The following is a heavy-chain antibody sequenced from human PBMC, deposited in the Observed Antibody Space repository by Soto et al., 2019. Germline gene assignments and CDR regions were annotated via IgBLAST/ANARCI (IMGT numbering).Heavy chain of an antibody. J-gene: IGHJ5*02. D-gene: IGHD2-2*01. CDR2: ISSSSSII. Sequence: GGSLRLSCAASGFTFSSYSMNWVRQAPGKGLEWVSYISSSSSIIYYADPVKGRFTISRDNAKNSLYLQMNSLRAEDTAVYYCARHCSSTSCYYWFDPWGQGTLVTVSS. CDR3: ARHCSSTSCYYWFDP. V-gene: IGHV3-48*01. CDR1: GFTFSSYS.